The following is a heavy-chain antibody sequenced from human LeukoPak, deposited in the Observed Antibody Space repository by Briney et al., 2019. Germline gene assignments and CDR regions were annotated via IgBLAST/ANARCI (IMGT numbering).Heavy chain of an antibody. CDR2: ISSSSSYI. J-gene: IGHJ4*02. Sequence: GGSLRLSCAASGFTFSSYSMNWVRQAPGKGLEWVSSISSSSSYIYYADSVKGRFTISRDNSKNTLYLQMNSLRAEDTAVYYCAKDHIVVVVAATEPYFDYWGQGTLVTVSS. CDR1: GFTFSSYS. D-gene: IGHD2-15*01. V-gene: IGHV3-21*04. CDR3: AKDHIVVVVAATEPYFDY.